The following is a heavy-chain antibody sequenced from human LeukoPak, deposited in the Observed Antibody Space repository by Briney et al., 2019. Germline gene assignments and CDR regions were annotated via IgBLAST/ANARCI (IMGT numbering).Heavy chain of an antibody. CDR3: ARSTGTTFGLSDY. D-gene: IGHD3-16*01. V-gene: IGHV1-2*02. J-gene: IGHJ4*02. Sequence: ASVKVSCKPSGYTFTGYYMYWVRQAPGQGLEWMGWINPNSGGTNYAQKFQGRVTMTRDTSISTAYMELSRLRSDDTAVYYCARSTGTTFGLSDYWGQGTLVTVSS. CDR1: GYTFTGYY. CDR2: INPNSGGT.